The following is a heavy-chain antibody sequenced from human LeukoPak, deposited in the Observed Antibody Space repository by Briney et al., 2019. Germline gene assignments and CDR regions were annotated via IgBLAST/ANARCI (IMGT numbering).Heavy chain of an antibody. J-gene: IGHJ4*02. Sequence: GRSLRLSCAASGFTFSSYGMHWVRQAPGKGLEWVAVIWYDGSTKYYADSVKGRFTISRDNSKNTLYLQMNSLRAEDTAVYYCASQGYCSGGSCYGGGIDYWGQGTLVTVSS. CDR2: IWYDGSTK. V-gene: IGHV3-33*01. D-gene: IGHD2-15*01. CDR1: GFTFSSYG. CDR3: ASQGYCSGGSCYGGGIDY.